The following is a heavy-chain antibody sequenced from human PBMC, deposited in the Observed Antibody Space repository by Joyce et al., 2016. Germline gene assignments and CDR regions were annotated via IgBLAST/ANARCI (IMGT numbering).Heavy chain of an antibody. D-gene: IGHD3-3*01. J-gene: IGHJ4*02. CDR2: LNPEQAKT. CDR1: GYNLADLP. CDR3: AADSHDFWSGYDC. V-gene: IGHV1-24*01. Sequence: QIRLVQYGAEMKKPGASVKVSCKVSGYNLADLPMQWVRQPPGKGLEGMGGLNPEQAKTIYAENLQGRVTMTEDTSTDTAYLELRGLRSEDTAIYYCAADSHDFWSGYDCWGQGTLVTVTS.